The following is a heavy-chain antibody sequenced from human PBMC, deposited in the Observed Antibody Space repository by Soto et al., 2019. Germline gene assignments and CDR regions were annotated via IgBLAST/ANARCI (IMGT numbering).Heavy chain of an antibody. CDR2: IRSKGNNYAT. D-gene: IGHD2-2*01. J-gene: IGHJ2*01. Sequence: GSLRLSCAASGFAFSASAMHWVRQASGKGPEWVGRIRSKGNNYATEYAASLEGRFTFSRDDSKNTAYLQMNSLKIEDTAVYYCVRYARSLGWYFDLWGRGTLVTVSS. V-gene: IGHV3-73*01. CDR3: VRYARSLGWYFDL. CDR1: GFAFSASA.